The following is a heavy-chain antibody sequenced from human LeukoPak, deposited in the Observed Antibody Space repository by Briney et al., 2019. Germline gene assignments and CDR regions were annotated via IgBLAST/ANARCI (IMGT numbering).Heavy chain of an antibody. Sequence: SETLSLTCTVSGGSVSSGSYYWSWIRQPPGKGLEWIGYIYYSGSTNYNPSLKSRVTISVDTSKNQFSLKLSSVTAADTAMYYCARGAKGAASDYWGQGTLVTVSS. V-gene: IGHV4-61*01. CDR3: ARGAKGAASDY. CDR1: GGSVSSGSYY. D-gene: IGHD1-26*01. J-gene: IGHJ4*02. CDR2: IYYSGST.